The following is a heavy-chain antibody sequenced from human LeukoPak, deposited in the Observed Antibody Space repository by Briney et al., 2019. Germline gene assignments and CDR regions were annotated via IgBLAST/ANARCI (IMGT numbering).Heavy chain of an antibody. CDR3: ARDSTAATSKGPNWFDP. CDR2: INPSGGST. Sequence: ASVKVSCKASGYTFTSYYMHWVRQAPGQGLEWMGIINPSGGSTSYAQKFQGRVTMTRDMSTSTVYMELSSLRSEDTAVYYCARDSTAATSKGPNWFDPWGQGTLVTVSS. V-gene: IGHV1-46*01. D-gene: IGHD2-15*01. J-gene: IGHJ5*02. CDR1: GYTFTSYY.